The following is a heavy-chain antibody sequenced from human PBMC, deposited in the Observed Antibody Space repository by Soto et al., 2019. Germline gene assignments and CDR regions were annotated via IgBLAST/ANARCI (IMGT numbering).Heavy chain of an antibody. D-gene: IGHD6-13*01. CDR2: IIPIFGTA. V-gene: IGHV1-69*13. J-gene: IGHJ6*02. Sequence: ASVKVSCKASGGTFSSYAISWVRQAPGQGLEWMEGIIPIFGTANYAQKFQGRVTITADESTSTAYMELSSLRSEDTAVYYCARDPTEQQLVSIVGYYGMDVWGQGTTVTVSS. CDR3: ARDPTEQQLVSIVGYYGMDV. CDR1: GGTFSSYA.